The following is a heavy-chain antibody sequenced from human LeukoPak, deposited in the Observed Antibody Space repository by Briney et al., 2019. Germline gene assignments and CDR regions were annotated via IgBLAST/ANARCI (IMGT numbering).Heavy chain of an antibody. Sequence: SETLSLTCTVSGYSISSGYYWGWIQQPPGKGLEWIGSIYHSGSTYYNPSLKSRVTISVDTSKNQFSLKLSSVTAADTAVYYCARVTGTVTFPSDYWGQGTLVTVSS. CDR2: IYHSGST. CDR1: GYSISSGYY. V-gene: IGHV4-38-2*02. CDR3: ARVTGTVTFPSDY. J-gene: IGHJ4*02. D-gene: IGHD4-17*01.